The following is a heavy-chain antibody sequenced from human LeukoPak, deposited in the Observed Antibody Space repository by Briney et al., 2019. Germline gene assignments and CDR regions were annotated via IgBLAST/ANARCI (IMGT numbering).Heavy chain of an antibody. CDR1: DGSISGYF. CDR3: ARGLNCSDGRCWFDP. CDR2: IYTSGST. Sequence: PSETLSLTCTVSDGSISGYFWSWIRQPAGKGLEWIGRIYTSGSTKYNPSLKSRVTMSVDTSMNHFSLKLSSVTAADTAIYYCARGLNCSDGRCWFDPWGQGTLVTVSS. D-gene: IGHD2-15*01. V-gene: IGHV4-4*07. J-gene: IGHJ5*02.